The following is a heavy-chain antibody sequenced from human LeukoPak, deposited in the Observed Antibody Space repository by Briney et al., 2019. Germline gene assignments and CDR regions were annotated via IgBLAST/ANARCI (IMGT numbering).Heavy chain of an antibody. CDR1: GFTFSTYW. V-gene: IGHV3-74*01. D-gene: IGHD3-16*01. Sequence: GGSLRLSCAASGFTFSTYWMHWVRQAPGKGLVWVSRINSGGSIKNYADSVKGRFTISRDNAKNTLHLQMNSLRAEYTAVYYCARGGVDYWGQGTLVTVSS. CDR3: ARGGVDY. CDR2: INSGGSIK. J-gene: IGHJ4*02.